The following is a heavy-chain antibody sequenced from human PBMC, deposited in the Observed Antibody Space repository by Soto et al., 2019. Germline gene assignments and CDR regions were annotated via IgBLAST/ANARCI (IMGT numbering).Heavy chain of an antibody. D-gene: IGHD3-22*01. J-gene: IGHJ5*02. V-gene: IGHV1-69*13. Sequence: SVKVSCKASGGTFSGYAISWVRQAPGQGLEWMGGIIPIFGTANYAQKFQGRVTITADESTSTAYMELSSLRSEDTAVYYCARDNLYVISGYYHWGQVTLFTLS. CDR2: IIPIFGTA. CDR3: ARDNLYVISGYYH. CDR1: GGTFSGYA.